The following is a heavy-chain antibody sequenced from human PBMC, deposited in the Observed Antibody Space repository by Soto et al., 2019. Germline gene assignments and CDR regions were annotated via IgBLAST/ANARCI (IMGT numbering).Heavy chain of an antibody. CDR3: ARGVTMIVVAKETYYFDY. Sequence: SETLSLTCTVSGGSISSGGYYWSWIRQHPGKGLEWIGYIYYSGSTYYNPSLKSRVTISVDTSKNQFSLKLSSVTAADTAVYYCARGVTMIVVAKETYYFDYWGQGTLVTVSS. V-gene: IGHV4-31*03. J-gene: IGHJ4*02. CDR1: GGSISSGGYY. D-gene: IGHD3-22*01. CDR2: IYYSGST.